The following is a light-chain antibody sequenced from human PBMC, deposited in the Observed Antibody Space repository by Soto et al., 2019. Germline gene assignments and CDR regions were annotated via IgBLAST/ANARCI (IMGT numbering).Light chain of an antibody. J-gene: IGKJ3*01. V-gene: IGKV3-20*01. Sequence: EIVLTQSPGTLSLSPGEGATLSCRASQSVNNNYLAWYQQRPGQAPRLLIYGASSRPNGVPDRFFGSGSGTDFTITISRLEPEDFAVFFCQQYGTSPFTFGPGPTVDI. CDR3: QQYGTSPFT. CDR1: QSVNNNY. CDR2: GAS.